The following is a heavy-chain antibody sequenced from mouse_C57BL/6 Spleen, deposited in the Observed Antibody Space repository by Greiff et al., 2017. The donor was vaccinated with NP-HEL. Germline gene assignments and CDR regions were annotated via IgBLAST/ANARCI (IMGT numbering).Heavy chain of an antibody. J-gene: IGHJ2*01. Sequence: EVNVVESGGGLVQPKGSLKLSCAASGFSFNTYAMNWVRQAPGKGLEWVARIRSKSNNYATYYADSVKDRFTISRDDSESMLYLQMNNLKTEDTAMYYCVRSTMITYLDYWGQGTTLTVSS. V-gene: IGHV10-1*01. CDR2: IRSKSNNYAT. CDR1: GFSFNTYA. CDR3: VRSTMITYLDY. D-gene: IGHD2-4*01.